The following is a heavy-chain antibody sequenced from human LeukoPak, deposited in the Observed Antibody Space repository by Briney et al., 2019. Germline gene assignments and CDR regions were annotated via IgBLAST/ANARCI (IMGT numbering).Heavy chain of an antibody. Sequence: GGSLRLSCVASGFTFSSYSMNWVRQAPGKGLEWVSYISSSGTTIYFADSLKGRFTISRDNAENTLYLQMNSLRAEDTAVYYCARDLCSGGSCVLDAFDIWGQGTMVTVSS. J-gene: IGHJ3*02. D-gene: IGHD2-15*01. CDR1: GFTFSSYS. V-gene: IGHV3-48*04. CDR3: ARDLCSGGSCVLDAFDI. CDR2: ISSSGTTI.